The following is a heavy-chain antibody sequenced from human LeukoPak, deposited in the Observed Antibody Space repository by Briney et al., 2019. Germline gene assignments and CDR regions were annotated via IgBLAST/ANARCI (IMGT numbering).Heavy chain of an antibody. Sequence: GGSLRLSCAASGFTFSSYEMHWVRQAPGKGLEWVAVISYDGSNKYYADSVKGRFTISRDNSKNTLYLQMNSLRAEDTAVYYCAKTPGDWGQGTLVTVSS. J-gene: IGHJ4*02. CDR2: ISYDGSNK. V-gene: IGHV3-30*18. CDR1: GFTFSSYE. CDR3: AKTPGD.